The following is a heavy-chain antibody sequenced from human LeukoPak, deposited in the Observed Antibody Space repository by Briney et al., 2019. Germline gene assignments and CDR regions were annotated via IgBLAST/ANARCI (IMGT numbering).Heavy chain of an antibody. V-gene: IGHV3-7*01. CDR1: GFTFNSYW. D-gene: IGHD3-10*01. CDR3: AREADYYGPV. CDR2: IRQDGSEK. Sequence: GGSLRLSCAASGFTFNSYWMSWVRQAPGKGLEWVANIRQDGSEKYYVESVRRRFTISRDNAKNSLYLQMNSLRAEDTAVYYCAREADYYGPVWGQGTTVTVSS. J-gene: IGHJ6*02.